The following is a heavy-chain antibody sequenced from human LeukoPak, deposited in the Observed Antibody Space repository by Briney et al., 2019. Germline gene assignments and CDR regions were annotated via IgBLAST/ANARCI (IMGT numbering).Heavy chain of an antibody. Sequence: PGGSLRLSCAASGFTFSSFAMSWVRQAPGKGLEWVSAISGSGGSTYYADSVKGRFTISRDNSKNTLYLQMNSLRAEDTAVYYCAKDRYSSSWYFDYWGQGTLVTVSS. D-gene: IGHD6-13*01. CDR2: ISGSGGST. J-gene: IGHJ4*02. CDR1: GFTFSSFA. V-gene: IGHV3-23*01. CDR3: AKDRYSSSWYFDY.